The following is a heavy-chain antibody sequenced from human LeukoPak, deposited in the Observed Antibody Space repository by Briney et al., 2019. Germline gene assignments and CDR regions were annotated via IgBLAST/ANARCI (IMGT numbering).Heavy chain of an antibody. CDR3: ARDHKTLEWLFLPD. Sequence: GAPVKVSCKASGYTFTGYYMHWVREAPGQGLEWMGWINPNSGGTNYAQKFQGRVTMTRDTSISTAYMELSRLRSDDTAVYYCARDHKTLEWLFLPDWGQGTLVTVSS. D-gene: IGHD3-3*01. CDR2: INPNSGGT. CDR1: GYTFTGYY. V-gene: IGHV1-2*02. J-gene: IGHJ4*02.